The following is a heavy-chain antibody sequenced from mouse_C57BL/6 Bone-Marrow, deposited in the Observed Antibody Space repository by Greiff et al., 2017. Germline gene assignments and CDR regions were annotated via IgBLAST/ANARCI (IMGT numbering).Heavy chain of an antibody. Sequence: QVQLQQPGAELVKPGASVKMSCKASGYTFTSYWITWVKQRPGQGLEWIGDIYPGSGSTNYNEKFKSKATMTVDTSSSTAYMQLSSLTSEDSAVYYCARGMVTTTGYYFDCWGQGTTLTVAS. J-gene: IGHJ2*01. CDR2: IYPGSGST. V-gene: IGHV1-55*01. CDR1: GYTFTSYW. CDR3: ARGMVTTTGYYFDC. D-gene: IGHD2-2*01.